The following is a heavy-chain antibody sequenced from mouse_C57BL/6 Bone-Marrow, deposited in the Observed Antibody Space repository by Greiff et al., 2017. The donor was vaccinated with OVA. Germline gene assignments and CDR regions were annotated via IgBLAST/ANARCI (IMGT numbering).Heavy chain of an antibody. CDR3: AKLDYYGSDYFDH. Sequence: QVQLQQPGAELVMPGASVKLSCKASGYTFTSYWMHWVKQRPGQGLEWIGEIDPSDSYTNYNQKFKGKSTLTVDKSSSTAYMQLSSLTSEDSAVYHGAKLDYYGSDYFDHWGQGTTLTASP. V-gene: IGHV1-69*01. J-gene: IGHJ2*01. D-gene: IGHD1-1*01. CDR1: GYTFTSYW. CDR2: IDPSDSYT.